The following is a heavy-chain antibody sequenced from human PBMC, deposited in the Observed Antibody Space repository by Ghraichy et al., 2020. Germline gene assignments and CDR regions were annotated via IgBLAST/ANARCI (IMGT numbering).Heavy chain of an antibody. D-gene: IGHD6-13*01. Sequence: GGSPRLSCAASGFTFSSYSMNWVRQAPGKGLEWVSYISSSSSTIYYADSVKGRFTISRDNAKNSLYLQMNSLRAEDTAVYYCARDRGYSSSWKEHDYWGQGTLVTVSS. CDR1: GFTFSSYS. V-gene: IGHV3-48*01. J-gene: IGHJ4*02. CDR3: ARDRGYSSSWKEHDY. CDR2: ISSSSSTI.